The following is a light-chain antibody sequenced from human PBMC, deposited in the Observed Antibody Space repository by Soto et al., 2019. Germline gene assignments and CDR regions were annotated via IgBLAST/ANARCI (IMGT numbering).Light chain of an antibody. J-gene: IGKJ1*01. V-gene: IGKV3-20*01. CDR2: GAS. CDR3: QQYGSSPQT. Sequence: EIVLTQSPGTLSLSPGERATLSCRVSQSVSSSYLAWYQQKPAQAPRLLIYGASSRATGIPDRFSGSGSGTDFTLTISRLEPEDFAVYYCQQYGSSPQTFGQGTKVEIK. CDR1: QSVSSSY.